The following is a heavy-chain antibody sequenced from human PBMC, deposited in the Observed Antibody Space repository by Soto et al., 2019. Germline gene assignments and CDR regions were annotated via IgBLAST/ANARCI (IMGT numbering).Heavy chain of an antibody. Sequence: ASVKVSCKASGYTFTSYGISWVRQAPGQGLEWMGWISAYNGNTNYAQKLQGRVTMTTDTSTSTAYMEQRSLRSDDTAEYYCAKGGAIVAAGTRVYLYNAMDVWGQGTTVTVSS. D-gene: IGHD1-26*01. J-gene: IGHJ6*02. CDR1: GYTFTSYG. CDR2: ISAYNGNT. V-gene: IGHV1-18*01. CDR3: AKGGAIVAAGTRVYLYNAMDV.